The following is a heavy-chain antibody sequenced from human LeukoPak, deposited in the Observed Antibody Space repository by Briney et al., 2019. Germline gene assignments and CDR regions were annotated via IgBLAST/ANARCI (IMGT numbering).Heavy chain of an antibody. CDR1: GFTFSSYA. CDR2: ISGSGGST. D-gene: IGHD2-15*01. CDR3: AKVVAEVFGYFDY. Sequence: GGSLRPSCAASGFTFSSYAMSWVRQAPGKGLEWVSAISGSGGSTYYADSVKGRFTISRDNSKNTLYLQMNSLRAEDTAVYYCAKVVAEVFGYFDYWGQGTLVTVSS. J-gene: IGHJ4*02. V-gene: IGHV3-23*01.